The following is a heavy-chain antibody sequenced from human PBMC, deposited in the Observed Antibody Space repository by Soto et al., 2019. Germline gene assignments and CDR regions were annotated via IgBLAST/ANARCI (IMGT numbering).Heavy chain of an antibody. CDR3: AKNQGVELVPLATVDWFDP. Sequence: GVSLRLSGAASWFTVISNYIKWVRQAPGKGLEWISSISGSGFKKYYADSVKGRFTISRDNSKSTVYLELNNLSAEDTAVYHCAKNQGVELVPLATVDWFDPWGQGSVVTVSS. CDR2: ISGSGFKK. V-gene: IGHV3-23*01. J-gene: IGHJ5*02. D-gene: IGHD1-26*01. CDR1: WFTVISNY.